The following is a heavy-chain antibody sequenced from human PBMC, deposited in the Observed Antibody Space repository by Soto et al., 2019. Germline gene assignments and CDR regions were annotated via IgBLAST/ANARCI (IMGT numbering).Heavy chain of an antibody. J-gene: IGHJ6*03. D-gene: IGHD6-6*01. Sequence: TGGSLRPSCAASGFTFSSYSMHWVRQAPGKGLEWVAVISYDGSNKYYADSVKGRLTISRDNSKNTLYLQMNSLRAEDTAVYYCAKGGIAARPYYYMDVWGKGTTVTVSS. CDR3: AKGGIAARPYYYMDV. V-gene: IGHV3-30-3*01. CDR1: GFTFSSYS. CDR2: ISYDGSNK.